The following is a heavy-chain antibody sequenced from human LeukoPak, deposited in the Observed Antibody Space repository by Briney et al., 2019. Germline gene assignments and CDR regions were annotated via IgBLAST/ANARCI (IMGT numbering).Heavy chain of an antibody. Sequence: SETLSLTCTVSGGSISSSSYYWGWIRQPPGKGLEWIGSNYYRGSTYYNPSLKSRVTITVDTSKNQFSLKLSSVTAADTAVYYCARDSSSSRPNFDYWGQGILVTVSS. V-gene: IGHV4-39*07. D-gene: IGHD6-13*01. CDR3: ARDSSSSRPNFDY. CDR2: NYYRGST. J-gene: IGHJ4*02. CDR1: GGSISSSSYY.